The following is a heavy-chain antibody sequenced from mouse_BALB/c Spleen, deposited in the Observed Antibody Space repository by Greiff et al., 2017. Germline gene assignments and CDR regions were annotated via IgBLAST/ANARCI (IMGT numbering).Heavy chain of an antibody. CDR3: AREATMITTGYAMDY. Sequence: QVQLQQPGAELVKPGASVKMSCKASGYTFTSYNMHWVKQTPGQGLEWIGAIYPGNGDTSYNQKFKGKATLTADKSSSTAYMQLSSLTSEDSAVYYCAREATMITTGYAMDYWGQGTSVTVSS. V-gene: IGHV1-12*01. D-gene: IGHD2-4*01. J-gene: IGHJ4*01. CDR1: GYTFTSYN. CDR2: IYPGNGDT.